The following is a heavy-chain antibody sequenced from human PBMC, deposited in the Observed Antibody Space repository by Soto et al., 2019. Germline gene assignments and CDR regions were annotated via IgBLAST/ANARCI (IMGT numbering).Heavy chain of an antibody. Sequence: SETLSLTCTVFGGSISSYYWSWIRQPPGKGLEWIGYIYYSGSTNYNPSLKSRVTISVDTSKNQFSLKLSSVTAADTAVYYCARQLYDFWSGYYRVVWFDPWGQGTLVTVSS. V-gene: IGHV4-59*08. CDR1: GGSISSYY. CDR3: ARQLYDFWSGYYRVVWFDP. J-gene: IGHJ5*02. D-gene: IGHD3-3*01. CDR2: IYYSGST.